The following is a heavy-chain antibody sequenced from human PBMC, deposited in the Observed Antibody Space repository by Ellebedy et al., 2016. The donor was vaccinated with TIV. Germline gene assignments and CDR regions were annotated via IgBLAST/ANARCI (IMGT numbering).Heavy chain of an antibody. V-gene: IGHV4-31*03. CDR3: ARDFYYDSSGYYSGFFDY. CDR2: IYYSGST. Sequence: SETLSLTXTVSGGSISSGGYYWSWIRQHPGKGLEWIGYIYYSGSTYYNPSLKSRVTISVDTSKNQFSLKLSSVTAADTAVYYCARDFYYDSSGYYSGFFDYWGQGTLVTVSS. J-gene: IGHJ4*02. CDR1: GGSISSGGYY. D-gene: IGHD3-22*01.